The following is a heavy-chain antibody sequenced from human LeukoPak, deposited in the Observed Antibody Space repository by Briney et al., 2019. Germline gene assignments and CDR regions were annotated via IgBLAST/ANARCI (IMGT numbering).Heavy chain of an antibody. Sequence: GGSLRLSCAASGFTFSSYWMHWVRQAPGKGLVWVSRINSDGSSTSYADSVKGRFTISRDNAKNTLYLQMDSLRAEDTAVYYCARARGGNSAYFDYWGQGTLVTVSS. CDR1: GFTFSSYW. D-gene: IGHD4-23*01. CDR2: INSDGSST. V-gene: IGHV3-74*01. CDR3: ARARGGNSAYFDY. J-gene: IGHJ4*02.